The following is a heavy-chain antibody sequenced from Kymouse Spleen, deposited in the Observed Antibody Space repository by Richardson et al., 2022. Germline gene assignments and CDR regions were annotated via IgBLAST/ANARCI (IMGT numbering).Heavy chain of an antibody. CDR3: AGSGSYYYYYGMDV. CDR2: IYYSGST. J-gene: IGHJ6*02. D-gene: IGHD1-26*01. CDR1: GGSISSSSYY. Sequence: QLQLQESGPGLVKPSETLSLTCTVSGGSISSSSYYWGWIRQPPGKGLEWIGSIYYSGSTYYNPSLKSRVTISVDTSKNQFSLKLSSVTAADTAVYYCAGSGSYYYYYGMDVWGQGTTVTVSS. V-gene: IGHV4-39*01.